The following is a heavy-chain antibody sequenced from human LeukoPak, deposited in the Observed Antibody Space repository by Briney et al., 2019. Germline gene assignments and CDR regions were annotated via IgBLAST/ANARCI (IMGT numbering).Heavy chain of an antibody. CDR2: IYYSGST. V-gene: IGHV4-59*01. CDR1: GGSISSYY. CDR3: ARGLTGSAYGMDV. J-gene: IGHJ6*02. Sequence: SETLSLTCTVSGGSISSYYWSWIRQPPGKGLEWIGYIYYSGSTNYNPSLKSRVTISVDTSKNRFSLKLSSVTAADTAVYYCARGLTGSAYGMDVWGQGTTVTVSS. D-gene: IGHD3-9*01.